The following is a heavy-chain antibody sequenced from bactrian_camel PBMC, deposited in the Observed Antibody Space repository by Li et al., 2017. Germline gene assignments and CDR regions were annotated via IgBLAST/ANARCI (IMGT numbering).Heavy chain of an antibody. D-gene: IGHD4*01. CDR2: IDSDGDT. Sequence: HVQLVESGGGLVQPGGSLRLSCAASTGTFRSACMGWIRQVSGKEREGVAAIDSDGDTSYAVSVKGRFTVSKDNNKNTLYLQMDNLKSEDTAMYYCAAAFIGCDYSAWGQGTQVTVS. CDR1: TGTFRSAC. J-gene: IGHJ4*01. V-gene: IGHV3S9*01. CDR3: AAAFIGCDYSA.